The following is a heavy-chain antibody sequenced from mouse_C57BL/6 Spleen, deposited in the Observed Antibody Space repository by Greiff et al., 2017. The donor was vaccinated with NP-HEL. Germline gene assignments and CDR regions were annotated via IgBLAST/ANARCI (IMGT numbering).Heavy chain of an antibody. CDR1: GYTFTDYE. CDR2: IDPETGGT. Sequence: QVQLQQSGAELVRPGASVTLSCKASGYTFTDYEMHWVKQTPVHGLEWIGAIDPETGGTAYHQKFKGKAILTADNSSSTAYMQLSSLTYEDSAVDYCARSGYDYDDGGFADWGQGTLVTVSA. J-gene: IGHJ3*01. D-gene: IGHD2-4*01. CDR3: ARSGYDYDDGGFAD. V-gene: IGHV1-15*01.